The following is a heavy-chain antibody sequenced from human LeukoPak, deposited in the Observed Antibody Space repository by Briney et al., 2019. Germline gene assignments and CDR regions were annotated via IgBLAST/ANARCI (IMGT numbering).Heavy chain of an antibody. J-gene: IGHJ3*02. V-gene: IGHV4-39*01. CDR3: ARLVGDPIVVVPAAIGRDRVGAFDI. CDR2: IYYSGST. Sequence: SETLSLTCTVSGGSISSSSYYWGWIRQPPGKGLEWIGSIYYSGSTYYNPSLKSRVTISVDTSKNQFSLKLSSVTAADTAVYYCARLVGDPIVVVPAAIGRDRVGAFDIWGQGTMVTVSS. D-gene: IGHD2-2*02. CDR1: GGSISSSSYY.